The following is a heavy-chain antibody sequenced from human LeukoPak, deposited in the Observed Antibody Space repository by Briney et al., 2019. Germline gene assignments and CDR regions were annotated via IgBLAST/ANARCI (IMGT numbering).Heavy chain of an antibody. J-gene: IGHJ4*02. Sequence: GGSLRLSCAASGFTVSSNYMSWVRQAPGKGLEWVSVIYSGGSTYYADSVKGRFTISRDNSKNTLYLQMNSLRAEDTAVYYCAREIYGDYEGYWGQGTLVTVSS. V-gene: IGHV3-53*05. CDR3: AREIYGDYEGY. CDR2: IYSGGST. D-gene: IGHD4-17*01. CDR1: GFTVSSNY.